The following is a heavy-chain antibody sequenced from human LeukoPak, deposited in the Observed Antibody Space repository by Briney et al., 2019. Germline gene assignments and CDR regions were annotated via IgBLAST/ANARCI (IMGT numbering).Heavy chain of an antibody. CDR1: GFTFSDYW. V-gene: IGHV3-7*01. CDR3: ARPFLAD. Sequence: GGSLRLSCAASGFTFSDYWISWVRQAPGKGLEWVANINPDGSEAYYVDSVKGRFTISRDNAKNSLSLRMNGLRAEDTAVYYCARPFLADSVQGTLVTVSS. D-gene: IGHD3-3*02. J-gene: IGHJ4*02. CDR2: INPDGSEA.